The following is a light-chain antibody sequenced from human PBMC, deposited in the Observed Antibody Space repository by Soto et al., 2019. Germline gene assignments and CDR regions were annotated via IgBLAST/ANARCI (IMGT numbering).Light chain of an antibody. J-gene: IGLJ2*01. CDR1: TGAVTTDHY. V-gene: IGLV7-46*01. CDR3: LLSYSSAPV. CDR2: DTS. Sequence: QAVVTQEPSLTVSPGGTVTLTCGSSTGAVTTDHYPYWFQQKPGQAPRTLIYDTSKKYSWTPARFSGSLLGGKAALTLSGAQAEDETDYYCLLSYSSAPVFGGGTKVTVL.